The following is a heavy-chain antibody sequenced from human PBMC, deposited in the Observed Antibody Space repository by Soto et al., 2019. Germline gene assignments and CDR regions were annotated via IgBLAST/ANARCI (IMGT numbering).Heavy chain of an antibody. D-gene: IGHD6-19*01. J-gene: IGHJ4*02. CDR2: INHSGST. V-gene: IGHV4-34*01. CDR3: ARGIAVAGTTDY. CDR1: GVTFRGYY. Sequence: SGTQSLTCTVYGVTFRGYYWSWIRQPPGKGLEWIGEINHSGSTNYNPSLKSRVTISVDTSKNQFSLKLSSVTAADTAVYYCARGIAVAGTTDYWGQGTLVTVSS.